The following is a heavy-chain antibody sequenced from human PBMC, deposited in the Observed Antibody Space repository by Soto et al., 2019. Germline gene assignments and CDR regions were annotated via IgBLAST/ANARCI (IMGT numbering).Heavy chain of an antibody. CDR2: ISSSSSYI. CDR1: GFTFSSYS. Sequence: GGSLRLSCAASGFTFSSYSMNWVRQAPGKGLEWVSSISSSSSYIYYADSVKGRFTISRDNAKNSLYLQMNSLRAEDTAVYYCARGAKGYFDSLYWFDPWGQGTLVTFSS. J-gene: IGHJ5*02. CDR3: ARGAKGYFDSLYWFDP. D-gene: IGHD3-9*01. V-gene: IGHV3-21*01.